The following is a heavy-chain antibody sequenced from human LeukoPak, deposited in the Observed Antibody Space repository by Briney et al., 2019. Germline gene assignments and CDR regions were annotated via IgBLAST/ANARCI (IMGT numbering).Heavy chain of an antibody. CDR2: ISSSGSTI. J-gene: IGHJ4*02. V-gene: IGHV3-48*03. D-gene: IGHD6-13*01. CDR3: ARKMGIVAAGIVGGGFDY. Sequence: PGGSLRLSCAASGFTFSSYEMNWVRQAPGKGLEWVSYISSSGSTIYYADSVKGRFTISRDNAKNSLYLQMNSLRAEDTAVYYCARKMGIVAAGIVGGGFDYWGQGTLVTVSS. CDR1: GFTFSSYE.